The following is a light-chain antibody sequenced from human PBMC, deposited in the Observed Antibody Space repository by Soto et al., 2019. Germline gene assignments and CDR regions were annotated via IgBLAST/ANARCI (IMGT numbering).Light chain of an antibody. CDR2: LGS. V-gene: IGKV2-28*01. CDR1: QSLLHSNGYNY. J-gene: IGKJ2*01. Sequence: DILMTQSPLSLPVTPGEPASISCRSSQSLLHSNGYNYLDWYLQKPGQSPQLLIYLGSNRTSGVPDRFSGRGSGTDFTLKISRVEAEDVGIYYCMQALQTPYTFGQGTKLEIK. CDR3: MQALQTPYT.